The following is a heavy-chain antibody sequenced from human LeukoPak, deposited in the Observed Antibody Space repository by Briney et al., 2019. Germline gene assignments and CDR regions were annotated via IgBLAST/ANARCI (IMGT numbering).Heavy chain of an antibody. CDR3: ARVRCSSTSCYIFIY. J-gene: IGHJ4*02. CDR1: GYTFTGYY. D-gene: IGHD2-2*02. V-gene: IGHV1-2*02. CDR2: INPNSGGT. Sequence: ASVTVSYKASGYTFTGYYMHWVRQAPGQGLEWMGWINPNSGGTNYAQKFQGRVTMTRDTSISTAYMELSRLRSDDTAVYYCARVRCSSTSCYIFIYWGQGTLVTVSS.